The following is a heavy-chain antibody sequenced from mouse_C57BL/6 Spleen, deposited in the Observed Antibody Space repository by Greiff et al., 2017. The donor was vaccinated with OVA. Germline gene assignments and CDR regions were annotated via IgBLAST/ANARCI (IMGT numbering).Heavy chain of an antibody. V-gene: IGHV14-3*01. Sequence: EVQRVESVAELVRPGASVKLSCTASGFNIKNTYMHWVKQRPEQGLEWIGWINPANGNTKYAPKFQGKGTMTADTSSNTAYLQLSGLTSEDTAIYYCARIAARDVDYWGQGTTLTVSS. D-gene: IGHD3-3*01. CDR1: GFNIKNTY. J-gene: IGHJ2*01. CDR2: INPANGNT. CDR3: ARIAARDVDY.